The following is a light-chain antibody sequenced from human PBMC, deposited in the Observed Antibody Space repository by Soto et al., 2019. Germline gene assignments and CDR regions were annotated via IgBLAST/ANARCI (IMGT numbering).Light chain of an antibody. V-gene: IGKV1D-12*01. CDR3: QQPISFPIT. CDR1: QDLSSW. J-gene: IGKJ5*01. CDR2: AAS. Sequence: DIQMTQCPSSVSASVGDRVTITCRASQDLSSWLAWYQQKPGKAPKLLISAASSLQSGVPSRFSGSGSGTDFTLTIRSLQPEDFATYYCQQPISFPITFGQGTRLEIK.